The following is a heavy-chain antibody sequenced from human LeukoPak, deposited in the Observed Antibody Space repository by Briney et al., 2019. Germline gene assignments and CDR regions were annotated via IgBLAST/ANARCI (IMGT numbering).Heavy chain of an antibody. CDR2: IYYSGST. V-gene: IGHV4-59*01. Sequence: SETLSLTCTVSGGSISSYYWSWIRQPPGKGLEWIGYIYYSGSTNYNPSLKSRVTISVDTSKNQFSLKLSSVTAADTAVYYCARGDYYGSGATGGYYFDYWSQGTLVTVSS. J-gene: IGHJ4*02. CDR3: ARGDYYGSGATGGYYFDY. D-gene: IGHD3-10*01. CDR1: GGSISSYY.